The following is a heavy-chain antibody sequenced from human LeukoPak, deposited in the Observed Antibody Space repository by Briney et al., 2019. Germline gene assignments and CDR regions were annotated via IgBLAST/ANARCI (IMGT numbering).Heavy chain of an antibody. Sequence: PGGSLRLSCAASGFTFSSYWMSWIRQAPGKGLEWVANIKQDGSEKYYVDSVKGRFTISRDNAKNSLYLQMHSLRAEDTAVYYCASWRYYFDSGSNYKSGYFNYWGQGTQVTVSS. CDR2: IKQDGSEK. CDR3: ASWRYYFDSGSNYKSGYFNY. V-gene: IGHV3-7*03. D-gene: IGHD3-10*01. J-gene: IGHJ4*02. CDR1: GFTFSSYW.